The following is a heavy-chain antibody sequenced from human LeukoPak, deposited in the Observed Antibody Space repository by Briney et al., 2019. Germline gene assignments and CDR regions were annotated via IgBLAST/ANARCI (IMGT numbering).Heavy chain of an antibody. CDR3: ARDASYYDFWSGQRPYYMDV. CDR2: INPNSGGT. Sequence: ASVKVSCKASGYTFTGYYMHWVRQAPGQGLEWMGWINPNSGGTNYAQKFQGRVTMTRDTSISTAYMELSRLRSDNTAVYYCARDASYYDFWSGQRPYYMDVWGKGTTVTVS. CDR1: GYTFTGYY. J-gene: IGHJ6*03. D-gene: IGHD3-3*01. V-gene: IGHV1-2*02.